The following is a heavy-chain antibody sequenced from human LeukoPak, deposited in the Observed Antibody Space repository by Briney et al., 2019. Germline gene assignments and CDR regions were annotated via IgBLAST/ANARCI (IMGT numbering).Heavy chain of an antibody. CDR3: ARLKVRGVISRHYYYMDV. CDR2: INHSGST. CDR1: GGSFSGYY. Sequence: SETLSLTCAVYGGSFSGYYWSWIRQPPGKGLEWIGEINHSGSTNYNPSLKSRVTISVDTSKNQSSLKLSSVTAADTAVYYCARLKVRGVISRHYYYMDVWGKGTTVTISS. J-gene: IGHJ6*03. V-gene: IGHV4-34*01. D-gene: IGHD3-10*01.